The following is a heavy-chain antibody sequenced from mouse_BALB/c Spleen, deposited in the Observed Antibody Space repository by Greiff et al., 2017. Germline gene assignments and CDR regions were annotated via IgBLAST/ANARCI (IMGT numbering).Heavy chain of an antibody. V-gene: IGHV14-4*02. CDR3: IISSIYYGNAWFAY. CDR1: GFNIKDYY. D-gene: IGHD2-1*01. CDR2: IDPENGDT. J-gene: IGHJ3*01. Sequence: DVKLQESGAELVRSGASVKLSCTASGFNIKDYYMHWVKQRPEQGLEWIGWIDPENGDTEYAPKFQGKATMTADTSSNTAYLQLSSLTSEDTAVYYCIISSIYYGNAWFAYWGQGTLVTVSA.